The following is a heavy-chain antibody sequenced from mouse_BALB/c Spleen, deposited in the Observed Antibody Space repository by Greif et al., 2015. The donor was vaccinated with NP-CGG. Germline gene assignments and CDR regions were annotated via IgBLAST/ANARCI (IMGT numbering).Heavy chain of an antibody. CDR1: GYAFSSYW. Sequence: QVQLQQSGAELVRPGSSVKISCKASGYAFSSYWMNWVRQRPGQGLEWIGQIYPGDGDTNYNGKFKGKATLTADKSSSTAYMQLSSLTSEDSAVYFCAREDDVTRYCDVWGAGTTVTVSS. V-gene: IGHV1-80*01. J-gene: IGHJ1*01. CDR2: IYPGDGDT. CDR3: AREDDVTRYCDV. D-gene: IGHD2-12*01.